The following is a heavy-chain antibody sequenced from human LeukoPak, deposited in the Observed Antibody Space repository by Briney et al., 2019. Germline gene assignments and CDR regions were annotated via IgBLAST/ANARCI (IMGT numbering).Heavy chain of an antibody. CDR1: GFTFSSYA. D-gene: IGHD2-15*01. V-gene: IGHV3-23*01. CDR2: ISGSGGST. CDR3: AKDSPPVGLGYCSGGSCYSQLDY. J-gene: IGHJ4*02. Sequence: PGGSLRLSCAASGFTFSSYAMSWVRQAPGKGLEWVSAISGSGGSTYYADSVKGRFTISRDNSKNTLYLQMNSLRAEDTAVYYCAKDSPPVGLGYCSGGSCYSQLDYWGQGTLVTVSS.